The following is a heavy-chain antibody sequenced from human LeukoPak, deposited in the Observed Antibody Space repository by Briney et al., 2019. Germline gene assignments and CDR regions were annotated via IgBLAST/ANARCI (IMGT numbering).Heavy chain of an antibody. D-gene: IGHD1-26*01. CDR3: VRAFGTYQYYFDS. Sequence: GSLRLSCAASGFTFSSYSMNWVRQAPGKGLEWIGSIYYNGNTYYNPSLESRVTISIDMSKNQFSLKLSSLTAADTAVYYCVRAFGTYQYYFDSWGQGTLVTVSS. V-gene: IGHV4-39*07. CDR2: IYYNGNT. CDR1: GFTFSSYS. J-gene: IGHJ4*02.